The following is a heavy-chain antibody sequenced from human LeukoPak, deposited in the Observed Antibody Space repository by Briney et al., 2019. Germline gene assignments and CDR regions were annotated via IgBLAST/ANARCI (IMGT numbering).Heavy chain of an antibody. Sequence: SKTLSLTCAVYGGSFSGYYWSWIRQPPGKGLEWIGEINHSGSTNYNPSLKSRVTISVDTSKNQFSLKLSSVTAADTAVYYCARGRHGGSRAPWFDPWGQGTLVTVSS. CDR3: ARGRHGGSRAPWFDP. D-gene: IGHD3-16*01. J-gene: IGHJ5*02. CDR2: INHSGST. CDR1: GGSFSGYY. V-gene: IGHV4-34*01.